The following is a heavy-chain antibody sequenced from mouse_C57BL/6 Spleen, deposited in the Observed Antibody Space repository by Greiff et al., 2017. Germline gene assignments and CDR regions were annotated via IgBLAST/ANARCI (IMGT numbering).Heavy chain of an antibody. Sequence: EVKLQQSGPELVKPGASVKISCKASGYTFTDYYMNWVKQSHGKSLEWIGDINPNNGGTSYNQKFKGKATLTVDKSSSTAYMELRSLTSEDSAVYYCARTQGYYFDYWGQGTTLTVSS. V-gene: IGHV1-26*01. CDR1: GYTFTDYY. D-gene: IGHD3-2*02. CDR3: ARTQGYYFDY. CDR2: INPNNGGT. J-gene: IGHJ2*01.